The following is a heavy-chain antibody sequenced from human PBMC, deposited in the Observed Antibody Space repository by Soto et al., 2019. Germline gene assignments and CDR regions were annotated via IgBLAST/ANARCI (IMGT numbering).Heavy chain of an antibody. J-gene: IGHJ3*02. D-gene: IGHD4-17*01. Sequence: QITLKESGPTLVKPTQTLTLTCTFSGFSRSTSGVGVGWIRQPPGKALEWLAFIYWDDDKRYCPSLKSRITISKDTTINQSVLTVTNMDPVDTATYYCAHITVTTYDAFDIWGTGTRVPVSS. CDR3: AHITVTTYDAFDI. CDR1: GFSRSTSGVG. V-gene: IGHV2-5*02. CDR2: IYWDDDK.